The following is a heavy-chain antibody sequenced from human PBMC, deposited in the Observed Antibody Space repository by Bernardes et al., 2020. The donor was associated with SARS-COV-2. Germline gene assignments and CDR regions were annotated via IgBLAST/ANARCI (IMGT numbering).Heavy chain of an antibody. CDR2: IDPSGGST. CDR3: SRAPSDYYGMDV. J-gene: IGHJ6*02. Sequence: ASVKVSCKASGYTFTSYYIHWVRQAPGQGLEWMGIIDPSGGSTRYAQKFQGRVTMTRDTSTSTVYMDLSSLRSEDTAVYYCSRAPSDYYGMDVWGQGTTVTVSS. V-gene: IGHV1-46*01. D-gene: IGHD2-2*01. CDR1: GYTFTSYY.